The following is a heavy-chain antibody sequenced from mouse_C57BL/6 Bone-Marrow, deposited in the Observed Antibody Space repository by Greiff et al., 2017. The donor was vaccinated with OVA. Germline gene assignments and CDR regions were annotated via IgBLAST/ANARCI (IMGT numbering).Heavy chain of an antibody. CDR3: ARQSYDPLAY. D-gene: IGHD2-3*01. CDR1: GFTLSSYT. CDR2: ISGGGGNT. V-gene: IGHV5-9*01. J-gene: IGHJ3*01. Sequence: EVMLVESGGGLVKPGGSLQLSCAASGFTLSSYTMSWVRQTPEKRLEWVATISGGGGNTYSPDSVKGRFTISRDNDKKTMYLQMSSLGSEDTALYYGARQSYDPLAYWGQGTLVTVSA.